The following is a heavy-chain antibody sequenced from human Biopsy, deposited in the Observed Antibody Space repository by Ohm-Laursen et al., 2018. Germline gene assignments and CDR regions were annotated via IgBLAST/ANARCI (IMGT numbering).Heavy chain of an antibody. Sequence: GTLSLTCTVSGGSVSSGSYYWSWIRQPPGKGLEWIGYIYYSGSTNYNPSLKSRVTISVDTTRNQFSLKLSSVTAADTAVYYCAGRPWPNAFDIWGQGTMVTVSS. D-gene: IGHD5-12*01. CDR1: GGSVSSGSYY. V-gene: IGHV4-61*01. CDR2: IYYSGST. J-gene: IGHJ3*02. CDR3: AGRPWPNAFDI.